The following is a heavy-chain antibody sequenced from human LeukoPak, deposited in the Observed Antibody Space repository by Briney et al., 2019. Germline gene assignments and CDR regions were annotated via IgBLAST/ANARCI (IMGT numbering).Heavy chain of an antibody. CDR2: VDQTGSP. V-gene: IGHV4-39*07. D-gene: IGHD2-15*01. CDR3: ARDLGGYPFFMDV. Sequence: SETLSLTCSVSGGSLRSDRHNWAWVRQSADKGLEHIGSVDQTGSPYYNPPLKSRVTISVDTSNKQFSLNLTSVTAADTAVYFCARDLGGYPFFMDVWGKGITVTVSS. J-gene: IGHJ6*03. CDR1: GGSLRSDRHN.